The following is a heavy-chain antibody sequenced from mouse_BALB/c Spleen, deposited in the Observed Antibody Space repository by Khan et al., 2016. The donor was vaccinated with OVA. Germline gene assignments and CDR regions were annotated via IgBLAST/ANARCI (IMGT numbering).Heavy chain of an antibody. Sequence: QVQLKESGPGLVAPSQSLSITCTVSGFSLTGYGVNWVRQPPGKGLEWLGMIWGDGSTDYNSALKSRLSISKDNSKSQVFLKMNSLQTDDTARYYGASHYYGYGFAYWGQGTLVTVSA. CDR1: GFSLTGYG. V-gene: IGHV2-6-7*01. J-gene: IGHJ3*01. D-gene: IGHD1-2*01. CDR2: IWGDGST. CDR3: ASHYYGYGFAY.